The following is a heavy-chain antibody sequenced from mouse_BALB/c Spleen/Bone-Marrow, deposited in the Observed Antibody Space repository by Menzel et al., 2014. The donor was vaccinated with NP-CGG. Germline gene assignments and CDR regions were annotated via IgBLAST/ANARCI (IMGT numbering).Heavy chain of an antibody. J-gene: IGHJ2*01. CDR3: ARFTTVVPFDY. V-gene: IGHV2-6-7*01. D-gene: IGHD1-1*01. Sequence: VQGVESGPGLVAPSQSLSITCTVSGFSLTAYGVNWVRQPPGKGLEWLGTIRGDGTTDYNSALRSRLSISKDNSKSQVFLKMNSLQADDIARYYCARFTTVVPFDYWGQGTTLTVSS. CDR2: IRGDGTT. CDR1: GFSLTAYG.